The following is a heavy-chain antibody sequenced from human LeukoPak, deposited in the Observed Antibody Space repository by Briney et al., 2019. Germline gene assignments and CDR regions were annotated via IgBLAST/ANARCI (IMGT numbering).Heavy chain of an antibody. J-gene: IGHJ3*02. CDR2: INHSGST. V-gene: IGHV4-34*01. D-gene: IGHD3-22*01. CDR1: GVSFCGYY. CDR3: ARQTYYYDKGAFDI. Sequence: PSETLSLTCSVYGVSFCGYYWSWIRPPPGRGLEWIGEINHSGSTNYNPSLKSRVTISVDTSKNQFSLKLSSVTAAATAVYYCARQTYYYDKGAFDIWGQGTMVTVSS.